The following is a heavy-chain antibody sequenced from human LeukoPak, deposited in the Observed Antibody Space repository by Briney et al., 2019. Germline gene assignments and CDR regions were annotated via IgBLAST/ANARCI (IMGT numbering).Heavy chain of an antibody. CDR3: ARGRIVVVPAAYGYYYYYMDV. V-gene: IGHV1-69*05. Sequence: SVKVSCKASGGTFSSYAISWVRQAPGQGLEWMGGIIPIFGTANYAQKFQGRVTITTDESTSTAYMELSSLRSEDTAVYYCARGRIVVVPAAYGYYYYYMDVWGKGTTVTVSS. CDR2: IIPIFGTA. J-gene: IGHJ6*03. CDR1: GGTFSSYA. D-gene: IGHD2-2*01.